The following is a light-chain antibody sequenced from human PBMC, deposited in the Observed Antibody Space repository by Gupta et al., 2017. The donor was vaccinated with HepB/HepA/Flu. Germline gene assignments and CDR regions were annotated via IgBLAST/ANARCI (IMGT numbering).Light chain of an antibody. CDR2: AAS. CDR3: HKYNSAPHT. Sequence: DIRLTQSPSSLSASVGDRISITCRASQDINNYLAWYQQKPGKVPNLLIYAASTLQSGVPSRFSGSRSGTDFTLTISGLQPEDAATYYCHKYNSAPHTFGQGTXVEIK. CDR1: QDINNY. V-gene: IGKV1-27*01. J-gene: IGKJ1*01.